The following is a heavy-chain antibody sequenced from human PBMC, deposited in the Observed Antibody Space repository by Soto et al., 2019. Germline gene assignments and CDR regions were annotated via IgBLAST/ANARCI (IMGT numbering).Heavy chain of an antibody. CDR2: VISASGSV. CDR1: GRIFSSFP. Sequence: QVQVVQSGAEVKKPGSSVKISCKASGRIFSSFPTSWVRQVPGQGLEWMGGVISASGSVTYAPKFQGRVTMTAVNSAGIGYMELTSRTSEATAIYYCARVGTRDAYNYHLDQWGPGTMVTVSS. CDR3: ARVGTRDAYNYHLDQ. D-gene: IGHD1-1*01. V-gene: IGHV1-69*06. J-gene: IGHJ3*01.